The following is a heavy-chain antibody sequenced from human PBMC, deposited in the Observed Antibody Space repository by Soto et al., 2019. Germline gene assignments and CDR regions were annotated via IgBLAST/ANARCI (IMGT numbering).Heavy chain of an antibody. V-gene: IGHV1-46*01. CDR1: GYIFTAYS. D-gene: IGHD2-15*01. Sequence: QVQLVQSGAEVKKPGASVKVSCKASGYIFTAYSMHWVRQAPGQGLEWMGVVNPSGGSTNYAQKFQGRITMSRDTSTSTVYMDLSSLTSEDTAVYYCAREENCSDGICYSEYFQRWGPGTLVTVSS. J-gene: IGHJ1*01. CDR2: VNPSGGST. CDR3: AREENCSDGICYSEYFQR.